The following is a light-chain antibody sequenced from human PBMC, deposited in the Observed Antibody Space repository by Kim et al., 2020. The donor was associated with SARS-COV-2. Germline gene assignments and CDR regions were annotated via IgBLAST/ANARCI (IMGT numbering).Light chain of an antibody. CDR1: QGISSA. CDR2: DAS. Sequence: AIQLTQSSSSLSASVGDRVTITCRASQGISSALAWYQQKPGKAPKLLIYDASSLESGVPSRFSGSGSGTDFTLTISSLQPEDSATYYCQQFNNPYTFGQGTKLEI. V-gene: IGKV1D-13*01. J-gene: IGKJ2*01. CDR3: QQFNNPYT.